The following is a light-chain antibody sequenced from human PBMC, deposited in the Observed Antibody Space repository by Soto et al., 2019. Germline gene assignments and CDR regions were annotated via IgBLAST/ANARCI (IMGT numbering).Light chain of an antibody. CDR2: DAS. J-gene: IGKJ4*01. CDR3: QQHDNWPPLT. CDR1: QSVTTY. Sequence: EIVLRHSPGTLALSPGERATLSSMVSQSVTTYLAWYQQKPGQAPRLLIYDASNRATGIPARFSGSGSGTDFTLTISTLEPEDFAVYYCQQHDNWPPLTFGGGTKVDI. V-gene: IGKV3-11*01.